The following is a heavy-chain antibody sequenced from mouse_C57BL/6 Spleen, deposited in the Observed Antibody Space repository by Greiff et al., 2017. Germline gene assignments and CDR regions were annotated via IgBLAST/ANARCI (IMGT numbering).Heavy chain of an antibody. CDR2: IHPNSGSP. D-gene: IGHD1-1*01. Sequence: QVHVKQPGAELVKPGASVQLSCKASGYTFTSYWMHWVKQRPGQGLAWIGMIHPNSGSPNYNEKFKSKATLPVDKSSSTAYMRLSSLTSERSAVYYCARKGGTTWGVDYWGPGTSVTVSS. V-gene: IGHV1-64*01. J-gene: IGHJ4*01. CDR1: GYTFTSYW. CDR3: ARKGGTTWGVDY.